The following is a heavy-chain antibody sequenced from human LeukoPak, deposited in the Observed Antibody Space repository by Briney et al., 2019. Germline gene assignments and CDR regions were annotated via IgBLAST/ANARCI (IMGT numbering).Heavy chain of an antibody. J-gene: IGHJ3*02. V-gene: IGHV4-31*02. CDR2: IYYSGST. Sequence: PSETLSLTCTVSGGSISSGGYYWSWIRQHPGKGLEWIGYIYYSGSTYYNPSLKSRVTISVDTPKNQFSLKLSSVTAADTAVYYCARERRGHAFDIWGQGTMVTVSS. CDR1: GGSISSGGYY. CDR3: ARERRGHAFDI. D-gene: IGHD3-16*01.